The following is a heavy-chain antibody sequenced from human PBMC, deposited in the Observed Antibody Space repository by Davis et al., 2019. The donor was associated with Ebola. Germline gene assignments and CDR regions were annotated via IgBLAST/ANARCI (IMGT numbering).Heavy chain of an antibody. CDR2: INPNSGGT. Sequence: AASVKVSCKASGYSFIDHYVHWVRQAPGQGLEWMGWINPNSGGTNYAQKFQGRVTMTRDTSISTAYMGLSRLTSDDTAVYYCARVSDTVTTFDYWGQGTLVTVSS. CDR1: GYSFIDHY. CDR3: ARVSDTVTTFDY. J-gene: IGHJ4*02. D-gene: IGHD4-17*01. V-gene: IGHV1-2*02.